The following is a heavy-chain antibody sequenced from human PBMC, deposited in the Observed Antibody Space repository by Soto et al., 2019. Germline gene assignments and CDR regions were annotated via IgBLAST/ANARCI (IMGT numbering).Heavy chain of an antibody. CDR2: ISSSSSLI. V-gene: IGHV3-48*02. CDR3: ATRSNTFDK. Sequence: LRLSCAASGFTFTRYSMNWVRQAPGKGLEWVSYISSSSSLIYYADSVKGRFTVSRDNAKNSLYLQMNSLRDEDTAVYYCATRSNTFDKWGQGTLVTVSS. CDR1: GFTFTRYS. D-gene: IGHD5-18*01. J-gene: IGHJ4*02.